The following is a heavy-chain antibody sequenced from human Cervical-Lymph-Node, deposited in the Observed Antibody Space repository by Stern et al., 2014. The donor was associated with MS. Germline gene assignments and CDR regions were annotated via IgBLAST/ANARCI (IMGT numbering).Heavy chain of an antibody. D-gene: IGHD2-2*01. CDR3: ARGLTTSWQISKD. V-gene: IGHV3-7*01. CDR2: IKPDGSEK. CDR1: GFTFRSYW. J-gene: IGHJ4*02. Sequence: EVQLVESGGGLVQPGGSLRLSCTASGFTFRSYWMSWVRQAPGKGLEWVANIKPDGSEKYYVDSVKGRVTISRDNANNSLYLQMSSLRTEDAAVYYCARGLTTSWQISKDWGQGILVTVSS.